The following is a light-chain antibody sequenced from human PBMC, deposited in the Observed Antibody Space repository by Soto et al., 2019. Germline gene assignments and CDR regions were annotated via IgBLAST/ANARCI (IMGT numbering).Light chain of an antibody. V-gene: IGKV3D-15*01. Sequence: EMVFTQSPGTLSCXXXXXXTRGXSASQSVSSSYLAWYQQKPGQAPRLLIYGASSRATGISDRFSGSGSGTEFTLTISSLQSEDFAVYYCQHYNNWPLTFGGGTKVDI. CDR2: GAS. CDR3: QHYNNWPLT. CDR1: QSVSSSY. J-gene: IGKJ4*01.